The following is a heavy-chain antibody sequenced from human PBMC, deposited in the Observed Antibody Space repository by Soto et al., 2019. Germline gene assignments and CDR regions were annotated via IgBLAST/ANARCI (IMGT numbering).Heavy chain of an antibody. V-gene: IGHV1-2*04. CDR1: GYTFTGYY. D-gene: IGHD6-19*01. CDR3: ARSPYSFGWYRTHGENLYDF. Sequence: ASVKVSCKASGYTFTGYYMHWVRQAPGQGLEWMGWINPNSGGTNYAQKFQGWVTMTRDTSISTAYMELSRLRSDDTAVYYCARSPYSFGWYRTHGENLYDFWGQGSLVTGSS. J-gene: IGHJ4*02. CDR2: INPNSGGT.